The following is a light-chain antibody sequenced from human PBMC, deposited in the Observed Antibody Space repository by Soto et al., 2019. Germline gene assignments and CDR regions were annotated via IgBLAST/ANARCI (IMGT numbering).Light chain of an antibody. CDR2: GAS. CDR3: QQYNYYVT. J-gene: IGKJ5*01. CDR1: QSVSSN. Sequence: EIVMTQSPATLSVSPGERATLSCRASQSVSSNLAWYQHKPGQAPRLLIFGASTRATGIPARFSSSGSGTEFTLTITSLQSEDFAVYYCQQYNYYVTFGQGTRLEIK. V-gene: IGKV3-15*01.